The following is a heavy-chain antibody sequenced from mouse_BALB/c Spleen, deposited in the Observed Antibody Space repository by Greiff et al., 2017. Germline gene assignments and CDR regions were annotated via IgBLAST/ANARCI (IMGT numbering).Heavy chain of an antibody. CDR1: GDSITSGY. V-gene: IGHV3-8*02. J-gene: IGHJ4*01. CDR2: ISYSGST. Sequence: EVQLQESGPSLVKPSQTLSLACSVTGDSITSGYWNWIRKFPGNKLEYMGYISYSGSTYYNPSLKSRISITRDTSKNQYYLQLNSVTTEDTATYYCAREVYDYDGYAMDYWGQGTSVTVSS. CDR3: AREVYDYDGYAMDY. D-gene: IGHD2-4*01.